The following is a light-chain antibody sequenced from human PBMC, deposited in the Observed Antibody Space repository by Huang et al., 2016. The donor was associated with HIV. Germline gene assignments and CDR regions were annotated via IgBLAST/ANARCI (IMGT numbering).Light chain of an antibody. Sequence: EIVMTQSPGTLTVSPGERATLSCRASQSVSSNLAWYQQKPGQTPRLLIYGASTRATGIHARFSGSGSGTEFTLTISSLQSEDFGVYYCHQYTKWPSWTFGQGTKVEIK. J-gene: IGKJ1*01. CDR3: HQYTKWPSWT. V-gene: IGKV3-15*01. CDR2: GAS. CDR1: QSVSSN.